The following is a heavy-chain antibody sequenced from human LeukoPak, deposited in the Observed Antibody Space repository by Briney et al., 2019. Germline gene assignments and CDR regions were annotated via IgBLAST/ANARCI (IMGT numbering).Heavy chain of an antibody. CDR2: INPSGGST. D-gene: IGHD6-13*01. CDR3: ARDGDTAAAGTDPYYYMDV. V-gene: IGHV1-46*01. Sequence: ASVKVSCKASGYTFTSYYMHWVRQAPGQGLEWMGIINPSGGSTSYAQKFQGRVTMTRDTSTSTVYMELSSLRSEDTAVYYCARDGDTAAAGTDPYYYMDVWGKGTTVTVSS. CDR1: GYTFTSYY. J-gene: IGHJ6*03.